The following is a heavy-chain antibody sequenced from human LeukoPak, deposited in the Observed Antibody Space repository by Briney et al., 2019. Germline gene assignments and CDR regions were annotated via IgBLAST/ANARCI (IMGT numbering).Heavy chain of an antibody. CDR3: ARGRGITIFGVVIKPPGWFDP. J-gene: IGHJ5*02. D-gene: IGHD3-3*01. CDR1: GYTFTSYD. CDR2: MNPNSGNT. Sequence: AASVKVSCKASGYTFTSYDINWVRQATGQGLEWMGWMNPNSGNTGYAQKFQGRVTMTRNTSISTAYMELSSLRSEDTAVYYCARGRGITIFGVVIKPPGWFDPWGQGTPVTVSS. V-gene: IGHV1-8*01.